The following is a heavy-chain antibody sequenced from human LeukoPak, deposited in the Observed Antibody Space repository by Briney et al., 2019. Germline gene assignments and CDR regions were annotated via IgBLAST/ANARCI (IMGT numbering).Heavy chain of an antibody. V-gene: IGHV1-8*01. CDR2: MNPNSGNT. J-gene: IGHJ6*02. D-gene: IGHD2-15*01. CDR3: AREEGSQHYYYGMDV. Sequence: ASVTVSCKASGYTFTSYDINWVRQATGQGLEWMGWMNPNSGNTGYAQKFQGRVTMTRNTSISTAYMELSSLRSEDTAVYYCAREEGSQHYYYGMDVWGQGTTVTVSS. CDR1: GYTFTSYD.